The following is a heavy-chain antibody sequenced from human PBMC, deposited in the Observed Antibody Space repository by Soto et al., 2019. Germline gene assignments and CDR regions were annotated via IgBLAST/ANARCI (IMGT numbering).Heavy chain of an antibody. V-gene: IGHV4-61*01. CDR1: GGSVTSTSYY. J-gene: IGHJ5*02. CDR3: ASSKYDVVAGSVWFDP. D-gene: IGHD2-21*01. CDR2: MHYSGST. Sequence: SETLSLTCTVSGGSVTSTSYYWSWIRQPPGKGLEWIGYMHYSGSTNYNPSLKSRVTISVDTSKNQFSLKLSSVTAADTAVYFCASSKYDVVAGSVWFDPWGQGTLVTVSS.